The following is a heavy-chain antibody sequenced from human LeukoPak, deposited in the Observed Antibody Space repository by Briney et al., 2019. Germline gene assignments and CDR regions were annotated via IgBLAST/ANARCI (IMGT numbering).Heavy chain of an antibody. CDR1: GGSISSYY. CDR2: IYYTGST. CDR3: ARVGSSSWFGPFDI. Sequence: MPSETLSLTCTVSGGSISSYYWIWIRQPPGKGLEWIGYIYYTGSTNYNPSVKSRVTISVDTSKNQFSLKMNSVTAADTAVYYCARVGSSSWFGPFDIWGQGTMVTVSS. V-gene: IGHV4-59*01. D-gene: IGHD6-13*01. J-gene: IGHJ3*02.